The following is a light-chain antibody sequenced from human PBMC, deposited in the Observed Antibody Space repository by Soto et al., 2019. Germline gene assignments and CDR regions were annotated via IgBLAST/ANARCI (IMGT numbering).Light chain of an antibody. Sequence: SVLTQTPSVSGAPGQRVTISCTGSSSNIGAGYDVHWYQQLPGTTPKLLIYANTNRPSGVPDRFSGSKSGTSASLAITGLQAEDEADYYCQSYDSSLSGSVFGGGTKVTV. CDR3: QSYDSSLSGSV. CDR1: SSNIGAGYD. CDR2: ANT. J-gene: IGLJ3*02. V-gene: IGLV1-40*01.